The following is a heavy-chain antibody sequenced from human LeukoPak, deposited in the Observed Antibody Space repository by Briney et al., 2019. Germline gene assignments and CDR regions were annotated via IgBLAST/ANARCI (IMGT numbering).Heavy chain of an antibody. CDR1: GYTLTELS. V-gene: IGHV1-24*01. J-gene: IGHJ3*02. CDR2: FDPEDGET. D-gene: IGHD2-15*01. CDR3: ATLASLDAFDS. Sequence: GAAVKVSCKGSGYTLTELSMHWVRQPPGKGLAWMGGFDPEDGETIYAQKFQGRVTMTEDTPTDTAYMELSSLRSEDTAVYYCATLASLDAFDSWGQGTMVTVSS.